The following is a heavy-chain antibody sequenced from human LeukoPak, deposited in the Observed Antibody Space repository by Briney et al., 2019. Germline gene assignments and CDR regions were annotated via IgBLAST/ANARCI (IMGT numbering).Heavy chain of an antibody. Sequence: GGCLRISCAASGFTFISYAMHWVRQAPGEGLEWAAVISYDGSNKYYAESVKGRFTISRDNATNSLYLQMNSLRAEDTAVYYCAREELATDSVRWFDPWGQGTLVTVSS. CDR3: AREELATDSVRWFDP. J-gene: IGHJ5*02. D-gene: IGHD1-7*01. CDR2: ISYDGSNK. V-gene: IGHV3-30*04. CDR1: GFTFISYA.